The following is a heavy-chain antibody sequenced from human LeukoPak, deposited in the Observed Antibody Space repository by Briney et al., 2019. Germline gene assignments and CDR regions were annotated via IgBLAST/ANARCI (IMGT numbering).Heavy chain of an antibody. CDR2: IYYSGST. Sequence: SETLSLTCTVPGGSISSSSYYWGWIRQPPGKGLEWIGSIYYSGSTYYNPSLKSRVTISVDTSKNQFSLKLSSVTAADTAVYYCAGPRGPVRYLANWEYWGQGTLVSVS. V-gene: IGHV4-39*01. D-gene: IGHD3-9*01. CDR1: GGSISSSSYY. CDR3: AGPRGPVRYLANWEY. J-gene: IGHJ4*02.